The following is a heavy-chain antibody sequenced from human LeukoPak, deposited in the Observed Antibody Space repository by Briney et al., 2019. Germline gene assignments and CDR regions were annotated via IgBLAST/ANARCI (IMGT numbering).Heavy chain of an antibody. CDR2: ISGSGGST. J-gene: IGHJ6*02. V-gene: IGHV3-23*01. CDR3: AKADAAGSYDFWXGYXYXXYXMDV. Sequence: GGSLRLSCAASGFTFSSYAMSWVRQAPGKGPEWVSAISGSGGSTYYADSVKGRFTISRDNSKNTLYLQMNSLRAEDTAVYYCAKADAAGSYDFWXGYXYXXYXMDVWGQGTTVTVS. CDR1: GFTFSSYA. D-gene: IGHD3-3*01.